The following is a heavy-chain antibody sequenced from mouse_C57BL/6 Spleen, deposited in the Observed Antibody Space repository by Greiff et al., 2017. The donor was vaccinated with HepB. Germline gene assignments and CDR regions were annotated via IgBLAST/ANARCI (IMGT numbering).Heavy chain of an antibody. CDR2: IDPSDSET. CDR3: ARVYYGNYEAFAY. Sequence: QVQLQQPGAELVRPGSSVKLSCKASGYTFTSYWMHWVKQRPIQGLEWIGNIDPSDSETHYNQKFKDKATLTVDKSSSTAYMQLSSLTSEDSAVYYCARVYYGNYEAFAYWGQGTLVTVSA. CDR1: GYTFTSYW. D-gene: IGHD2-1*01. V-gene: IGHV1-52*01. J-gene: IGHJ3*01.